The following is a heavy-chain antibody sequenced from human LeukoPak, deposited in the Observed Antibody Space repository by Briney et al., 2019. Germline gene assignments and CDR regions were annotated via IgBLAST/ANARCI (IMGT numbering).Heavy chain of an antibody. Sequence: GASVKVSCKASGYTFTSYYMHWVRQAPGQGLEWMGRIIPILGIANYAQKFQGRVTITADKSTSTAYMELSSLRSEDTAVYYCARDGVGSNALYYFDYWGQGTLVTVSS. CDR1: GYTFTSYY. V-gene: IGHV1-69*04. D-gene: IGHD3-10*01. CDR3: ARDGVGSNALYYFDY. J-gene: IGHJ4*02. CDR2: IIPILGIA.